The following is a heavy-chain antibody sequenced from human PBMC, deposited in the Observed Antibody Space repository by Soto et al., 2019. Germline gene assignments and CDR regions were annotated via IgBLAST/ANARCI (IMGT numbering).Heavy chain of an antibody. V-gene: IGHV3-23*01. J-gene: IGHJ6*04. CDR1: GFTFSSYA. Sequence: EMQLLESGGGFIQPGGTLRLSCAASGFTFSSYAMSWVRQAPGKGLEWVSAIKATDLSTYYVDPVKGRFTISSDNSKNTLFRQMNSLRDEATAVYYCAQDGGDIVGGPAAVGTHHAYYYDGMDVWGRGTTVTFSS. CDR2: IKATDLST. CDR3: AQDGGDIVGGPAAVGTHHAYYYDGMDV. D-gene: IGHD2-2*01.